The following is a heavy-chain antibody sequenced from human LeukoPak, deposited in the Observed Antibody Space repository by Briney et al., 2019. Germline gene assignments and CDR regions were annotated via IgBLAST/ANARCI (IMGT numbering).Heavy chain of an antibody. CDR1: GGSISSSSYY. CDR3: ARVCSGGGSGWLTRNFDY. D-gene: IGHD6-19*01. V-gene: IGHV4-39*07. J-gene: IGHJ4*02. Sequence: SETLSLTCTVSGGSISSSSYYWGWIRQPPGKGLEWIGSIYYSGSTYYNPSLKSRVTISVDTSKNQFSLKLSSVTAADTAVYYCARVCSGGGSGWLTRNFDYWGQGTLVTVSS. CDR2: IYYSGST.